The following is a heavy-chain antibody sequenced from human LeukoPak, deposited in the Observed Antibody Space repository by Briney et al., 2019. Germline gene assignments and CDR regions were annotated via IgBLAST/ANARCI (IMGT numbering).Heavy chain of an antibody. CDR3: ARWIVGATSAAFDI. CDR2: IHSSGST. Sequence: PSETLSLTCNVSGGSISFYYWSWIRQPPGKGLEWIGNIHSSGSTIYSPSLKSRLTLSVDTSKNQFSLKLSSVTAADTAVYYCARWIVGATSAAFDIWGQGTMVTVSS. D-gene: IGHD1-26*01. CDR1: GGSISFYY. J-gene: IGHJ3*02. V-gene: IGHV4-59*08.